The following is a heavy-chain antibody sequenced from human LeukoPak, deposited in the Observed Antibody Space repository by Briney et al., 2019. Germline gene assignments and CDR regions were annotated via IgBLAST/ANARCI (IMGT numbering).Heavy chain of an antibody. CDR2: IYPGDSGS. J-gene: IGHJ4*02. Sequence: GESLKISCKASGYSFTSYWSGRLRQMPGIGLKWMGIIYPGDSGSSYNPSFRADSTTSAANSSTSAYLQWSGLKASAPPMYYCARQVEYTKGRTFDFWGQGTKVNVPS. V-gene: IGHV5-51*01. D-gene: IGHD6-6*01. CDR3: ARQVEYTKGRTFDF. CDR1: GYSFTSYW.